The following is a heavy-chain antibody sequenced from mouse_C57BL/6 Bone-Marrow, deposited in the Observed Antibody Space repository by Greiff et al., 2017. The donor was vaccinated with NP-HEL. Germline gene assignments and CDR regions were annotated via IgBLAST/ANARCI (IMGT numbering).Heavy chain of an antibody. CDR3: ARRGEFPRYAMDY. J-gene: IGHJ4*01. Sequence: EVKLVESGPVLVKPGASVKMSCKASGYTFTDYYMNWVKQSHGKSLEWIGVINPYNGGTSYNQKFKGKATLTVDKSSSTAYMELNSLTSEDSAVYYCARRGEFPRYAMDYWGQGTSVTVSS. CDR2: INPYNGGT. CDR1: GYTFTDYY. V-gene: IGHV1-19*01.